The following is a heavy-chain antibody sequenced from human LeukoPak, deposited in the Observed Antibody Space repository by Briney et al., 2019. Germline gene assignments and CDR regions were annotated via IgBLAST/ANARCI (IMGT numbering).Heavy chain of an antibody. D-gene: IGHD3-10*01. V-gene: IGHV4-59*01. CDR2: IYYTGET. Sequence: PSETLSLTCTVSGGSISTYYWSWIRQPPGKGLEWIGYIYYTGETEYNPSLKSRVTMTVDTSRDQFSLKLQSVTAADTAVYFCARELSGNYGYWGQGILVTVSS. CDR3: ARELSGNYGY. J-gene: IGHJ4*02. CDR1: GGSISTYY.